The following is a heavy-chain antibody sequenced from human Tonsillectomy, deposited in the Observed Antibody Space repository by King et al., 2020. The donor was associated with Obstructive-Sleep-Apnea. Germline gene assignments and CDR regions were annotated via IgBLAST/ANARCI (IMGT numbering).Heavy chain of an antibody. CDR1: GFTFSSYA. J-gene: IGHJ4*02. CDR2: ISGSGGIT. Sequence: DVQLVESGGGLVQPGGYLRLSCAASGFTFSSYAMSWVRQAPGKGLEWVSSISGSGGITNYADSVKGRLTISRDNSKTTLYLQMNSLRDEDTAVYYCAKGYCTNGVCYFDYWGQGTLVTVSS. V-gene: IGHV3-23*04. CDR3: AKGYCTNGVCYFDY. D-gene: IGHD2-8*01.